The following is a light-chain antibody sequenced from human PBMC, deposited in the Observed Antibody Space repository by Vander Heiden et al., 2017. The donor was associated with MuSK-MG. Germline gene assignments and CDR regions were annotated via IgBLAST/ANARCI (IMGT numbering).Light chain of an antibody. J-gene: IGKJ5*01. CDR3: QQGDRTPT. CDR2: AAS. CDR1: QSISSY. V-gene: IGKV1-39*01. Sequence: DIQMTQSPSSLSASVGDRVTITCRASQSISSYLNWYQQKPGKAPKLLSYAASSLQSGVPSRFSGSGSGTDFTLTISSLQPEDFATHHCQQGDRTPTFGQGTRLEMK.